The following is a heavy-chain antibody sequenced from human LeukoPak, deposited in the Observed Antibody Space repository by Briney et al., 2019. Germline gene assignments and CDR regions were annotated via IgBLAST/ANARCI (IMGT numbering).Heavy chain of an antibody. D-gene: IGHD5-12*01. J-gene: IGHJ4*02. Sequence: ASVKVSCKASGGTFSSYAISWVRQAPGQGLEWMGRIIPILGIANYAQKFQGRVTITADKSTSTAYMELSSLRSEDTAVYYCAGDLSDGGYGDYWGQGTLVTVSS. V-gene: IGHV1-69*04. CDR2: IIPILGIA. CDR3: AGDLSDGGYGDY. CDR1: GGTFSSYA.